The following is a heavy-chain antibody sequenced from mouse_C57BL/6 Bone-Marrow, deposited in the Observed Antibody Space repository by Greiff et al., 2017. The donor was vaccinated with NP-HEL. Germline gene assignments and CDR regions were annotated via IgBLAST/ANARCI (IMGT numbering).Heavy chain of an antibody. Sequence: VQLKESGAELARPGASVKLSCKASGYTFTSYGISWVKQRTGQGLEWIGEIYPRSGNTYYNEKFKGKATLTADKSSSTAYMELRSLTSEDSAVYFCARRRNQAWFAYWGQGTLVTVSA. J-gene: IGHJ3*01. CDR1: GYTFTSYG. CDR3: ARRRNQAWFAY. V-gene: IGHV1-81*01. CDR2: IYPRSGNT.